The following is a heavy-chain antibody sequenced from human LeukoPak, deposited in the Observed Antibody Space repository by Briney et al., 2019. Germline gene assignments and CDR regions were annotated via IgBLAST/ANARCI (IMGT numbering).Heavy chain of an antibody. CDR3: ARVVSNYYGSGSYSDY. CDR2: INHSGGT. J-gene: IGHJ4*02. V-gene: IGHV4-38-2*02. D-gene: IGHD3-10*01. Sequence: SETLSLTCTVSGYSISSGYYWGWIRQPPGKGLELIGSINHSGGTYYTPSLKSRVTISVDTSKNQFSLKLSSVTAADTAVYYCARVVSNYYGSGSYSDYWGQGTLVTVSS. CDR1: GYSISSGYY.